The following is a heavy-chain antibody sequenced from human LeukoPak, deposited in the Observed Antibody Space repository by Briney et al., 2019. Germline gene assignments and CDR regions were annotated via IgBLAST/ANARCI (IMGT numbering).Heavy chain of an antibody. CDR3: AKDRDTTGYEH. Sequence: GGSLRLSCAASGFTFEDYAMHWVRQAPGKGLEWVSFVTGDGSSTYYADSVKGRFTISRDNSKNSLYLQMNSLRIEDTASYYCAKDRDTTGYEHWGQGTLVTVSS. J-gene: IGHJ1*01. CDR2: VTGDGSST. V-gene: IGHV3-43*02. D-gene: IGHD3-22*01. CDR1: GFTFEDYA.